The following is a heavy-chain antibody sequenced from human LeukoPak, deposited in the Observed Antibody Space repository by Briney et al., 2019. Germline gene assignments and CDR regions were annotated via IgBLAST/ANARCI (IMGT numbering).Heavy chain of an antibody. CDR1: GFTFSSYG. Sequence: PGGSLRLSCAASGFTFSSYGMSWVRQAPGKGLEWVSAISGSGGSTYYADSVKGRFTISRDNSKNTLYLQMNSLRAEDTAVYYCAKDYGSGSYPDYWGQGTLVTVSS. D-gene: IGHD3-10*01. CDR3: AKDYGSGSYPDY. J-gene: IGHJ4*02. V-gene: IGHV3-23*01. CDR2: ISGSGGST.